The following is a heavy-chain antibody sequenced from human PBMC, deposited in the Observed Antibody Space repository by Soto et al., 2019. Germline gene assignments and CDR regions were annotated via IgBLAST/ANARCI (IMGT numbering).Heavy chain of an antibody. V-gene: IGHV3-23*01. CDR2: ISGSGGST. J-gene: IGHJ6*02. Sequence: PGGSLRLSYAAAGFTFSSYGMTWVLQAPGKGLEWVSGISGSGGSTYYAESVKGRFTISRDNSKNTMYMQMNSLRAEDTAVYYCAKGVRSYYYYGLDVWGQGTTVTVSS. CDR3: AKGVRSYYYYGLDV. D-gene: IGHD3-22*01. CDR1: GFTFSSYG.